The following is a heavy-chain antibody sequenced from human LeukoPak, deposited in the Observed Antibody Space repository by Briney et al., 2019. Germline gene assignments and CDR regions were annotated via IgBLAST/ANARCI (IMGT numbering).Heavy chain of an antibody. V-gene: IGHV1-8*01. Sequence: ASVKVSCKASGYTFTSYDINWVRQAPGQGLEWMGWMNPNSGNTGYAQKFQGRVTITRNTSISTAYMELSSLRSEDTAVYYCARESTYYYDSSGYYYYAYWGQGTLVTVSS. D-gene: IGHD3-22*01. J-gene: IGHJ4*02. CDR1: GYTFTSYD. CDR2: MNPNSGNT. CDR3: ARESTYYYDSSGYYYYAY.